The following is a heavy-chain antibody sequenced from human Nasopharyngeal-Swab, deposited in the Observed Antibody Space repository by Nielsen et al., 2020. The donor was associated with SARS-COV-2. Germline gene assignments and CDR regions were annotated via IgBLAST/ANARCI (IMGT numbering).Heavy chain of an antibody. Sequence: ASVKVPCKASGYTYTSYYMHWVRQAPAQGLEWMGIINPTGGSTSYAQKFQGRVTMTRDTSTSTVYMELSSLGSEDTAVYYCARDQEGTIFGVVIMNYGMDVWGQGTTVTVSS. CDR1: GYTYTSYY. J-gene: IGHJ6*02. CDR2: INPTGGST. CDR3: ARDQEGTIFGVVIMNYGMDV. V-gene: IGHV1-46*01. D-gene: IGHD3-3*01.